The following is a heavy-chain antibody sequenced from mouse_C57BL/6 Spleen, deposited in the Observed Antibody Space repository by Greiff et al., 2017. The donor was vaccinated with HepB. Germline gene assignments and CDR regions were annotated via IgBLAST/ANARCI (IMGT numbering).Heavy chain of an antibody. CDR3: ARRDWDGAYLDY. Sequence: EVKLMESGGGLVKPGESLKLSCAASGFTFSSYTMSWVRQTPEKRLEWVATISGGGGNTYYPDSVKGRFTISRDNAKNTLYLQMSSLRSEDTALYYCARRDWDGAYLDYWGQGTTLTVSS. V-gene: IGHV5-9*01. D-gene: IGHD4-1*01. CDR2: ISGGGGNT. CDR1: GFTFSSYT. J-gene: IGHJ2*01.